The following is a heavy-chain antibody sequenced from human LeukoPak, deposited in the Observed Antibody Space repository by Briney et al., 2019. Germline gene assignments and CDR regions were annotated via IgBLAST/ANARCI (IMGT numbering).Heavy chain of an antibody. J-gene: IGHJ6*03. CDR1: GFTFGDYP. V-gene: IGHV3-9*01. CDR2: INWNGGSI. Sequence: PGRSLRLFCVASGFTFGDYPMHWVRQVPGKGLEWVSGINWNGGSIGYADSVKGRFTISRDNAKNSLYLQMNSLRAEDTALYYCAKDGRFSGSPYFYYMDVWGKGTTITVS. CDR3: AKDGRFSGSPYFYYMDV. D-gene: IGHD1-26*01.